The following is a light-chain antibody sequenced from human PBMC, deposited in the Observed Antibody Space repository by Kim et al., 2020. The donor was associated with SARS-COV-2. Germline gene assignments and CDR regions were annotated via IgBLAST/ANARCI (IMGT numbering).Light chain of an antibody. V-gene: IGLV1-44*01. Sequence: GQWVTISCSGSSSNIGSNIVNWFRQLPGTAPQLLIYTNTKRPSGVPDRFSGSKSGTSASLAISGLQSEDEADYYCASWDDRLNGMVFGGGTQLTVL. CDR1: SSNIGSNI. CDR2: TNT. J-gene: IGLJ3*02. CDR3: ASWDDRLNGMV.